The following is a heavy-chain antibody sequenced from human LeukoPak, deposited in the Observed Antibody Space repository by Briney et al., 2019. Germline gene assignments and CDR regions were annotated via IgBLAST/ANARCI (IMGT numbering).Heavy chain of an antibody. CDR3: ARGESSGWSFFGY. D-gene: IGHD6-19*01. Sequence: GGSLRLSCAASGLTFSSNYMSWVRQAPGKGLEWVSVIYSGGTTYYADSVKGRFTISRDNSKNTLYLQMNSLRAEDTAVYYCARGESSGWSFFGYWGQGTLVTVSS. J-gene: IGHJ4*02. CDR2: IYSGGTT. CDR1: GLTFSSNY. V-gene: IGHV3-53*01.